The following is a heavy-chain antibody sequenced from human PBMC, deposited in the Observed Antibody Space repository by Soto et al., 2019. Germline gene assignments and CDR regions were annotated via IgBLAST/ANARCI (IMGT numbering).Heavy chain of an antibody. Sequence: ASVKVSCKASGYTFTSYGISWVRQAPGQGLEWMGWISAYNGNTNYAQKLQGRVTMTTDTSTSTAYMELRSLRSDDTAVYYCARGYCSGGSCHPDAFDIWGQGTMGTVSS. D-gene: IGHD2-15*01. CDR2: ISAYNGNT. CDR1: GYTFTSYG. V-gene: IGHV1-18*01. J-gene: IGHJ3*02. CDR3: ARGYCSGGSCHPDAFDI.